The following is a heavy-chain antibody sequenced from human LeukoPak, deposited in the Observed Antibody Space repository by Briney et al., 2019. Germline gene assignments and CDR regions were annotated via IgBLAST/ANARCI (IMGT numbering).Heavy chain of an antibody. CDR2: VWSDGTTK. CDR3: ARGHYYTDMLTNYWVRYFDY. J-gene: IGHJ4*02. V-gene: IGHV3-33*01. Sequence: GGSLRLSCAASGFTFSNYGMHWVRQAPGKGLEWVAVVWSDGTTKNYADSVKGRFTISRDDSKNTLYMQMNSLRAEDTAVYYSARGHYYTDMLTNYWVRYFDYWGQGTLVTVSS. CDR1: GFTFSNYG. D-gene: IGHD3-9*01.